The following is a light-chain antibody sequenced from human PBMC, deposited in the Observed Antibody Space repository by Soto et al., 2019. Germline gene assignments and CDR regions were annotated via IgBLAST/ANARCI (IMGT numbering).Light chain of an antibody. CDR2: LEGSGSY. CDR1: SGHSSYI. CDR3: ETWDSNTHL. V-gene: IGLV4-60*02. J-gene: IGLJ3*02. Sequence: QPVLTQSSSASASLGSSVKLTCTLSSGHSSYIIAWHQQQPGKAPRYLMKLEGSGSYNKGSGVPDRFSGSSSGADRYLTISTLQFEDEADYYCETWDSNTHLFGGGTKLTVL.